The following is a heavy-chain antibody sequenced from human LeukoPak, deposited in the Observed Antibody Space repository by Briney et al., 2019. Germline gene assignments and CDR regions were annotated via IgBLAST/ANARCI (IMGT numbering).Heavy chain of an antibody. D-gene: IGHD3/OR15-3a*01. V-gene: IGHV4-59*02. CDR3: ARWLDNYYGMDV. CDR2: IYYSGST. J-gene: IGHJ6*02. CDR1: GDSVTTYY. Sequence: PSETLSLTCTVSGDSVTTYYWSWIRQPPGKGLEWIGYIYYSGSTNYNPSLKSRVTISVDTSKNQFSLKLSSVTAADTAVYYCARWLDNYYGMDVWGQGTTVTVSS.